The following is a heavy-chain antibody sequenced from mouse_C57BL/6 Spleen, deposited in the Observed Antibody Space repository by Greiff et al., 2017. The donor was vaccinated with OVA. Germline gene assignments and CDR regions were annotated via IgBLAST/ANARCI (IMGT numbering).Heavy chain of an antibody. V-gene: IGHV3-3*01. Sequence: EVKVEESGPSLVRPSQTLSLTCTVTGFSINSDCYWIWIRQFPGNKLEYIGYTFYSGITYYNPSLESRTYITRDTSKNQFSLKLSSVTTEDTATYYCARDFYYGNFYAMDYWGQGTSVTVSS. CDR2: TFYSGIT. CDR3: ARDFYYGNFYAMDY. J-gene: IGHJ4*01. CDR1: GFSINSDCY. D-gene: IGHD2-1*01.